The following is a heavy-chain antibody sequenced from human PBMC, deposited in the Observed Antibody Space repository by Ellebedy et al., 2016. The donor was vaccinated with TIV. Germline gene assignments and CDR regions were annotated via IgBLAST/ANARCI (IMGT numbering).Heavy chain of an antibody. D-gene: IGHD3-10*01. CDR3: ARDLMASGWFDP. Sequence: MPSETLSLTCTVSGGSISTYYWSWIRQPPGKGLEWINYNPSLKSRVTVSVDTSKNHFSLKLRSVTAADTAVYYCARDLMASGWFDPWGQGTPVTVSS. CDR1: GGSISTYY. V-gene: IGHV4-59*01. J-gene: IGHJ5*02.